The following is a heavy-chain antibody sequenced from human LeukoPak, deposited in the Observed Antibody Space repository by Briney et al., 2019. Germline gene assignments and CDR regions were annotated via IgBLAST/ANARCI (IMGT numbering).Heavy chain of an antibody. V-gene: IGHV3-74*01. CDR3: ARGKLKGYSYGSRDGYNSFDY. Sequence: GGSLRLSCAASGFSFSFYWMHWVRQAPGKGPVWVSRIKTDGSIADYADSVKGRFTISRDNAKNTLYLQMNSLRAEDTAVYYCARGKLKGYSYGSRDGYNSFDYWGQGTLVTVSS. CDR2: IKTDGSIA. CDR1: GFSFSFYW. D-gene: IGHD5-24*01. J-gene: IGHJ4*02.